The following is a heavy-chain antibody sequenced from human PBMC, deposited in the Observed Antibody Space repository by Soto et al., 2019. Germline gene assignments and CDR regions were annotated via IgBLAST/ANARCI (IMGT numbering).Heavy chain of an antibody. CDR3: AINSRYCSSTSCYAV. CDR1: GFTFSSYA. V-gene: IGHV3-23*01. CDR2: ISTSGDST. Sequence: PGGSLRLSCAASGFTFSSYAMSWVRQAPGKGLKRVSCISTSGDSTYYADSVKGRFTISRDNSKDTLYLQMNSLRAGDTAVYYCAINSRYCSSTSCYAVCGQGTLVTVSS. J-gene: IGHJ4*02. D-gene: IGHD2-2*01.